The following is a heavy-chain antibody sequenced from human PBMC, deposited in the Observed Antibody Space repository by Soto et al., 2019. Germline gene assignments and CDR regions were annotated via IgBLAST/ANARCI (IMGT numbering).Heavy chain of an antibody. CDR2: ISWNSGSI. CDR3: AKDIWLLRFGSAFDI. CDR1: GFTFDDYA. Sequence: HPGGSLRLSCAASGFTFDDYAMHWVRQAPGKGLEWVSGISWNSGSIGYADSVKGRFTISRDNAKNSLYLQMNSLRAEDTALYYCAKDIWLLRFGSAFDIWGQGTMVTVSS. D-gene: IGHD2-15*01. V-gene: IGHV3-9*01. J-gene: IGHJ3*02.